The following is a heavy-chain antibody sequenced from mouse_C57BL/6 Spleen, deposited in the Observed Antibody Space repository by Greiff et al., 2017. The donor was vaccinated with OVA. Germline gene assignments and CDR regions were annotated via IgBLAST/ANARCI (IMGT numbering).Heavy chain of an antibody. CDR1: GYTFTSYW. J-gene: IGHJ2*01. D-gene: IGHD3-2*01. Sequence: QVQLQQPGAELVMPGASVKLSCKASGYTFTSYWMHWVKQRPGQGLEWIGEIDPYDSYTNYNQKFTGKSTLTVDKSSSTAYMQLSSLTSEDSAGYYCARDRSMGYWGQGTTLTVSS. V-gene: IGHV1-69*01. CDR3: ARDRSMGY. CDR2: IDPYDSYT.